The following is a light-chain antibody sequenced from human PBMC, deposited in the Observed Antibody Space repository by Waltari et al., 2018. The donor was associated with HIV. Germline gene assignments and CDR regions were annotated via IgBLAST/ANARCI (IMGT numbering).Light chain of an antibody. Sequence: DVQVNQSTYSLSASVGDRVTITCRASQNIDNFVNWYQQKSGRAPKLLIYGASSLQNGVPSRFSAGGSGTDFTLTISGVQPEDFAVYYCQQTYSGITFGPGTQVDVK. CDR2: GAS. CDR1: QNIDNF. J-gene: IGKJ3*01. CDR3: QQTYSGIT. V-gene: IGKV1-39*01.